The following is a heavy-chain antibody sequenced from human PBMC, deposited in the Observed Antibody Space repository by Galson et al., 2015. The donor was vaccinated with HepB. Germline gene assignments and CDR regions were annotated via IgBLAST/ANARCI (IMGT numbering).Heavy chain of an antibody. CDR2: ISYDGSNK. V-gene: IGHV3-30*18. D-gene: IGHD4-17*01. CDR1: GFTFSSYG. CDR3: AKSYGDYGGSDAFDI. J-gene: IGHJ3*02. Sequence: SLRLSCAASGFTFSSYGMHWVRQAPGKGLEWVAVISYDGSNKYYADSVKGRFTISRDNSKNTLYLQMNSLRAEDTAVYYCAKSYGDYGGSDAFDIWGQGTMATVSS.